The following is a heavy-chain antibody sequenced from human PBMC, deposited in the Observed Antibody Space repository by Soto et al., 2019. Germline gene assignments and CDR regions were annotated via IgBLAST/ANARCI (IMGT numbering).Heavy chain of an antibody. D-gene: IGHD3-9*01. CDR2: INWNGGST. CDR3: ARDRGYDILTGYYKQSYFDY. CDR1: GFTFDDYG. J-gene: IGHJ4*02. V-gene: IGHV3-20*04. Sequence: GGSLRLSCAASGFTFDDYGMSWVRQAPGKGLEWVSGINWNGGSTGYADSVKGRFTISRDNAKNSLYLQMNSLRAEDTALYYCARDRGYDILTGYYKQSYFDYWGQGTLVTVSS.